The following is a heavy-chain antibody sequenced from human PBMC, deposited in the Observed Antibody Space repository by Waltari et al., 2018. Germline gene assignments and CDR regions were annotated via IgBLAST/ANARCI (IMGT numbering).Heavy chain of an antibody. CDR1: GGSISSSSYY. V-gene: IGHV4-39*07. CDR2: IYYSGRT. D-gene: IGHD1-26*01. CDR3: ARGIIDIVGATNFDY. Sequence: QLQLQESGPGLVKPSETLSLTCTVSGGSISSSSYYWGWIRQPPGKGLEWIGSIYYSGRTYYNPSLKSRVTISVDTSNNQFSLKLSSVTAADTAVYYCARGIIDIVGATNFDYWGQGTLVTVSS. J-gene: IGHJ4*02.